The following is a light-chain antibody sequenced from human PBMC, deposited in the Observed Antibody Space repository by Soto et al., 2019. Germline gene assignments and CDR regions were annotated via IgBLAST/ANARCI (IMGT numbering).Light chain of an antibody. V-gene: IGKV3-11*01. J-gene: IGKJ1*01. Sequence: EIVLTQSPGTLSLSPGERATLSCRASQSVSSNYLAWYQQKPGQAPRLLIYDASNRATGIPARFSGSGSGTDFTLTISSLEPEDFAVYYCQQHSNWPPKTFGQGTKV. CDR1: QSVSSNY. CDR2: DAS. CDR3: QQHSNWPPKT.